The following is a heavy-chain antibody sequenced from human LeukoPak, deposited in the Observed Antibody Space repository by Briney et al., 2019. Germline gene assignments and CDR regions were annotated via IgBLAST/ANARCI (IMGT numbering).Heavy chain of an antibody. CDR2: MNPINGNT. Sequence: ASVKVSCKATGFTFTNYDINWVRQATGQGLEWMGWMNPINGNTGYAQKFQGRVTMTRDTSISTAYMELSSLRSEDTAVYYCAYGYYPYYFDYWGQGTLVTVSS. CDR3: AYGYYPYYFDY. V-gene: IGHV1-8*01. J-gene: IGHJ4*02. CDR1: GFTFTNYD. D-gene: IGHD3-22*01.